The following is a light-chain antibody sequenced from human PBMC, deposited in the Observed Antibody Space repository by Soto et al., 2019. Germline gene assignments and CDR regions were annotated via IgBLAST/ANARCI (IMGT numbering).Light chain of an antibody. CDR2: EVS. J-gene: IGLJ1*01. V-gene: IGLV2-8*01. CDR1: SSDVGAYKY. Sequence: QSALTQPPSASGSPGQSVTISCTGTSSDVGAYKYVSWYQQHPGKAPKLMIYEVSKRPSGVPDRFSGSKSGNTASLTVSGLQAEDEADYYCCSFAGTGTQYVFGTGTKVTVL. CDR3: CSFAGTGTQYV.